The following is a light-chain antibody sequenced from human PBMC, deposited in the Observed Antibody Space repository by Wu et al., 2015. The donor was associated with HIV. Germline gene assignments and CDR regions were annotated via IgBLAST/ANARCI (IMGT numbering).Light chain of an antibody. CDR2: WAS. CDR3: QQYTSYSAWT. CDR1: ESLSNR. V-gene: IGKV1-5*03. Sequence: DIQMTQSPSTLSASVGERVTITCRASESLSNRLAWYQQKPGKAPQLLIYWASTLETGAPSRFIGCGSETEFTLTITSLQPDDFATYYCQQYTSYSAWTFGLGTKVEIK. J-gene: IGKJ1*01.